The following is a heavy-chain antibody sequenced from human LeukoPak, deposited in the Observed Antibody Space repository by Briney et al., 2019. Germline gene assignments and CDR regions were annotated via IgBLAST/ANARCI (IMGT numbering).Heavy chain of an antibody. D-gene: IGHD6-19*01. J-gene: IGHJ4*02. CDR3: AKGGWYPDY. CDR1: RFTFCKSF. Sequence: GGAPRPSCAAPRFTFCKSFMSWGRPSPGEGLEWVAYIKKDGSEQFYVDSVKGRFTISRDNAKNSLDLQMNSLQVEDTAVYYCAKGGWYPDYWGLGSLVTVSS. V-gene: IGHV3-7*01. CDR2: IKKDGSEQ.